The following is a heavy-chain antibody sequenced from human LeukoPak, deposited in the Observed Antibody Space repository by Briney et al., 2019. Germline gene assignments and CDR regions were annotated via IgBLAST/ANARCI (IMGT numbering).Heavy chain of an antibody. D-gene: IGHD3-16*01. CDR2: INPNSGGT. CDR3: ARGGGVDGFNWFDP. CDR1: GYTFTGYY. V-gene: IGHV1-2*02. J-gene: IGHJ5*02. Sequence: ASVKVSCKASGYTFTGYYMHWVRQAPGQGLEWVGWINPNSGGTNYAQKFQGRVTMTRDTSISTAYMELSRLRSDDTAVYYCARGGGVDGFNWFDPWGQGTLVTVSS.